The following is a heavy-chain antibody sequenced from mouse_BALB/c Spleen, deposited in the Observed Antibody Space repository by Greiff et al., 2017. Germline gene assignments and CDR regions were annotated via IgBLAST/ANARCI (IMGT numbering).Heavy chain of an antibody. V-gene: IGHV1-39*01. CDR1: GYSFTDYI. Sequence: EVQLQQTGPELVKPGASVKISCKASGYSFTDYIMLWVKQSHGKSLEWIGNINPYYGSTSYNLKFKGKATLTVDKSSSTAYMQLNSLTSEDSAVYYCARWLLRRDYAMDYWGQGTSVTVSS. CDR2: INPYYGST. J-gene: IGHJ4*01. D-gene: IGHD2-3*01. CDR3: ARWLLRRDYAMDY.